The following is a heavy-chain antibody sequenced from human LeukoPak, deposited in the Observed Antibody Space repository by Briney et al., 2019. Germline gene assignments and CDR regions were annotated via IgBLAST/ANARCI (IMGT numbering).Heavy chain of an antibody. V-gene: IGHV3-23*01. D-gene: IGHD2-2*01. CDR3: ARDRSSTAAPSLSY. J-gene: IGHJ4*02. CDR2: ISESGGST. Sequence: GGSLRLSCAASGFTFSNYAMIWVRQAPGKGLEWVSGISESGGSTYHADSVKGRFTISRDNARNSLFLRMNSLRDEDTAVYYCARDRSSTAAPSLSYWGQGTLVTVSS. CDR1: GFTFSNYA.